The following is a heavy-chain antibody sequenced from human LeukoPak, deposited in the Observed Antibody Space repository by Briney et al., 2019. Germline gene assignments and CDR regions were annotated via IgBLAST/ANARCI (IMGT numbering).Heavy chain of an antibody. Sequence: GGSLRLSCAASGFTFSSYAMHWVRQAPGKGLEYVSAISSNGGSTYYANSVKGRFTISRDNSKNTLYLQMGSLRAEDMAVYYCARGFLGSYRATNWFDPWGQGTLVTVSS. D-gene: IGHD1-26*01. CDR1: GFTFSSYA. CDR2: ISSNGGST. J-gene: IGHJ5*02. V-gene: IGHV3-64*01. CDR3: ARGFLGSYRATNWFDP.